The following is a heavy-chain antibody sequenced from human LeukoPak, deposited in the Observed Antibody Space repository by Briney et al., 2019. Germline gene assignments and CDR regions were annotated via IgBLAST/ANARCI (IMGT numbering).Heavy chain of an antibody. CDR2: INPSDGSA. D-gene: IGHD6-19*01. J-gene: IGHJ5*02. CDR3: VREEGLQWLVPLSP. Sequence: ASVKVSCKASGYTFTNYYMHWVRQAPGQGLEWMGIINPSDGSASYAQKFQGRVTLTRDTYTSTVYMDLSSLRSEDTAVYYCVREEGLQWLVPLSPWGQGTLVTVSS. CDR1: GYTFTNYY. V-gene: IGHV1-46*01.